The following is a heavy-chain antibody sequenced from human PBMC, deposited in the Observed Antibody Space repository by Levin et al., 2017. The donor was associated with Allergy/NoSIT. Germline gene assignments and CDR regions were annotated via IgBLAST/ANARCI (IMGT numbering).Heavy chain of an antibody. CDR2: INPKSGGT. V-gene: IGHV1-2*02. CDR3: ARGPPTVGATEYYFDY. J-gene: IGHJ4*02. D-gene: IGHD1-26*01. CDR1: GYTLAGYY. Sequence: ASVKVSCKASGYTLAGYYIHWVRQAPGQGLEWMAWINPKSGGTDYAQKFRGRVTLTRDTSINTAHMDLTSLRSDDTALYFCARGPPTVGATEYYFDYWGQGTLVTVSS.